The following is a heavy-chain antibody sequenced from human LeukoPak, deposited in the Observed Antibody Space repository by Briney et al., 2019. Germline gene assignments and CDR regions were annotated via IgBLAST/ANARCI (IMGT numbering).Heavy chain of an antibody. CDR2: VYYSGNT. Sequence: SETLSLTCTVSGGSISSYFWGWIRQPPGKGLEWIGSVYYSGNTYYNPSLKSRVTISVDTSKNQFSLKLSSVTAADTAVYYCAQQQLGLWRWFDPWGQGTLVTVSS. V-gene: IGHV4-39*07. CDR3: AQQQLGLWRWFDP. J-gene: IGHJ5*02. D-gene: IGHD6-13*01. CDR1: GGSISSYF.